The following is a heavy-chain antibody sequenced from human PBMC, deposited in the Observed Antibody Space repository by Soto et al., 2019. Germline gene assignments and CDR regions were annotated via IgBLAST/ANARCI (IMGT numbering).Heavy chain of an antibody. Sequence: SETLSLTCTVSGGSISSGDYYWSWIRQPPGKGLEWIGYIYYSGSTYYNPSLKSRVTISVDTSKNQFSLKLSSVTAADTAVYYCARVSIFGVVISQYYYYGMDVWGQGTTVTV. D-gene: IGHD3-3*02. CDR2: IYYSGST. J-gene: IGHJ6*02. CDR3: ARVSIFGVVISQYYYYGMDV. V-gene: IGHV4-30-4*01. CDR1: GGSISSGDYY.